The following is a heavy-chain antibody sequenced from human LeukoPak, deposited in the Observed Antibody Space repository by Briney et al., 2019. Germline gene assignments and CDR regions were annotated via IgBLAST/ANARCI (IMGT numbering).Heavy chain of an antibody. Sequence: PGESLKISCQASGYSFTSSWIGWARQMPGKGLEWMAIINPGDSDTGYSPSFQGQVTISADKSISTVYLQWGSLKASDTAMYYCARQPGAGWFDPWGQGTLVTVSS. D-gene: IGHD3-10*01. CDR3: ARQPGAGWFDP. CDR1: GYSFTSSW. J-gene: IGHJ5*02. V-gene: IGHV5-51*01. CDR2: INPGDSDT.